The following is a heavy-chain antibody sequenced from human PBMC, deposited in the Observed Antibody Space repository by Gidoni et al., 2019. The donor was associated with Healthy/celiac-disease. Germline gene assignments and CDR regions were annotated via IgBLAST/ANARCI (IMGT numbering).Heavy chain of an antibody. CDR1: GFTFSNAW. V-gene: IGHV3-15*01. CDR3: TTDPFGVVIPNY. J-gene: IGHJ4*02. Sequence: EVQLVESGGGLVEPGGSLRLSCAASGFTFSNAWMSWVRQAPGKGLEWVGRIKSKTDGGTTDYAAPVKGRFTISRDDSKNTLYLQMNSLKTEDTAVYCCTTDPFGVVIPNYWGQGTLVTVSS. D-gene: IGHD3-3*01. CDR2: IKSKTDGGTT.